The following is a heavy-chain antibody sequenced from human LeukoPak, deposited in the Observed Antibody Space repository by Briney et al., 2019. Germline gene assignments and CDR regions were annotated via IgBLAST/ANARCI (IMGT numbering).Heavy chain of an antibody. V-gene: IGHV6-1*01. J-gene: IGHJ1*01. CDR2: TYYRSKWYN. D-gene: IGHD6-13*01. CDR3: ARSGDSSSWYSPPAEYFQH. Sequence: SQTLSLTCAISGDSVSSNSAAWNWIRQSPSRGLEWLGRTYYRSKWYNDYAVSVKSRITINPDTSKNQFSLQLNSVTPEDTAVYYCARSGDSSSWYSPPAEYFQHWGQGTLVTVSS. CDR1: GDSVSSNSAA.